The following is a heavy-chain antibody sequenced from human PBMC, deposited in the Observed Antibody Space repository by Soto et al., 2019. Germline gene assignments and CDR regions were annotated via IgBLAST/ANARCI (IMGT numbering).Heavy chain of an antibody. V-gene: IGHV4-34*01. CDR1: GGSFSGYY. CDR3: ARLGYIGSSWYTTPADDY. Sequence: QVQLQQWGAGLLKPSETLSLTCAVYGGSFSGYYWSWIRQPPGKGLEWIGEINHSGSTNYNPSRKSRVTISVDTSKNQFSLKLSSVTAADTAVYYCARLGYIGSSWYTTPADDYWGQGTLVTVSS. D-gene: IGHD6-13*01. CDR2: INHSGST. J-gene: IGHJ4*02.